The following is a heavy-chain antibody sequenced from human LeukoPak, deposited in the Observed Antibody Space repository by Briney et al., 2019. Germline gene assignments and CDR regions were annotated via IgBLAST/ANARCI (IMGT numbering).Heavy chain of an antibody. V-gene: IGHV4-59*01. CDR1: GDSISTYY. J-gene: IGHJ5*02. CDR2: AHFSGDT. CDR3: ARRVEMSSASATSNTWLDP. Sequence: SETLSLTCTVSGDSISTYYWNWIRQRPGRGLEWIEHAHFSGDTNYNPSLKSRVTISLDSAKNQFPLRLISVTAADTAVYYCARRVEMSSASATSNTWLDPWGQGTLVSVSP. D-gene: IGHD3-10*01.